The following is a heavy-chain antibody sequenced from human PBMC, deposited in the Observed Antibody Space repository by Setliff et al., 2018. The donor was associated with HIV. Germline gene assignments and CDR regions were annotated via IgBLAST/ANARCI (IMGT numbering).Heavy chain of an antibody. CDR3: VKDDSATARYYFYMDV. Sequence: GGSLRLSCEGAGFTFSDYAMHWVRQAPGKGLEWVSGIHWNGGVIGYVDSTRGRFTISRDNVRNSLYLQMDSLTIDDTALYYCVKDDSATARYYFYMDVWGQGTLVTVSS. CDR2: IHWNGGVI. D-gene: IGHD3-3*01. CDR1: GFTFSDYA. V-gene: IGHV3-9*01. J-gene: IGHJ4*02.